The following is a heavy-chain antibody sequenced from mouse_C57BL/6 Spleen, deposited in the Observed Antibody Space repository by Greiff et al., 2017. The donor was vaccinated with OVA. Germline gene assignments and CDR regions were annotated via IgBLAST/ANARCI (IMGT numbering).Heavy chain of an antibody. D-gene: IGHD1-1*01. V-gene: IGHV1-5*01. J-gene: IGHJ4*01. Sequence: VQLQQSGTVLARPGASVKMSCKTSGYTFTSYWMHWVKQRPGQGLEWIGAIYPGNSDTSYNQKFKGKAKLTAVTSASTAYMELSSLTNEDSAVYYCTRGCYGSSFYAMDYWGQGTSVTVSS. CDR1: GYTFTSYW. CDR3: TRGCYGSSFYAMDY. CDR2: IYPGNSDT.